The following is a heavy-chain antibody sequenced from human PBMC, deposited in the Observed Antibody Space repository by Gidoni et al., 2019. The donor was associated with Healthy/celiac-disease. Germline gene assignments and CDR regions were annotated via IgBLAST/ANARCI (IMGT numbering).Heavy chain of an antibody. CDR3: ASGHVRSSGYYWFDP. CDR1: GGSISSSSYY. V-gene: IGHV4-39*01. CDR2: IYYSGST. D-gene: IGHD3-22*01. J-gene: IGHJ5*02. Sequence: QLQLQESGPGLVKPSETLSLTCTVSGGSISSSSYYWGWIRQPPGKGLEWIGSIYYSGSTYYNPSLKSRVTISVDTSKNQFSLKLSSVTAADTAVYYCASGHVRSSGYYWFDPWGQGTLVTVSS.